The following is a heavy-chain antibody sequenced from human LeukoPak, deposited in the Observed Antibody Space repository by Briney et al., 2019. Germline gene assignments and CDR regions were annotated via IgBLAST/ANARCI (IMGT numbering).Heavy chain of an antibody. CDR2: NSSSSSYI. CDR1: GFTFSSYS. Sequence: GGSLRLSCAASGFTFSSYSMNWVRQAPGKGLEWVSSNSSSSSYIYYADSVKGRFTISRDNAKNSLYLQMNSLRAEDTAVYYCASSRITIFGVAIPPSDYWGQGTLVTVSS. J-gene: IGHJ4*02. D-gene: IGHD3-3*01. V-gene: IGHV3-21*01. CDR3: ASSRITIFGVAIPPSDY.